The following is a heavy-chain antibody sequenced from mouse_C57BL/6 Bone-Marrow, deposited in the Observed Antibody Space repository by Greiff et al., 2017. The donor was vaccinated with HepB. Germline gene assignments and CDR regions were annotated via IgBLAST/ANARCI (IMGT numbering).Heavy chain of an antibody. V-gene: IGHV1-52*01. Sequence: VQLQQPGAELVRPGSSVKLSCKASGYTFTSYWMHWVKQRPIQGLEWIGNIDPSDSETHYNQKFKDKATLTVDKSSSTAYMQLSSLTSEDSAVYYCARGLLRNWYFDVWGTGTTVTVSS. CDR2: IDPSDSET. CDR1: GYTFTSYW. CDR3: ARGLLRNWYFDV. J-gene: IGHJ1*03. D-gene: IGHD2-3*01.